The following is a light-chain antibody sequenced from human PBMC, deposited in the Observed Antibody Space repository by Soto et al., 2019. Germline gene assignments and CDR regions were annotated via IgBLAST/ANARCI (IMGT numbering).Light chain of an antibody. Sequence: QSALTQPASVSGSPGQSITISCTGTSSDVGGYEFVSWYQQHPGKAPKLMIYEVNKRPSGVPDRFSGSKSGNTASLTVSGLQAEDEADYYCSSYAGSSNVFGTGTKVTV. J-gene: IGLJ1*01. CDR2: EVN. V-gene: IGLV2-8*01. CDR1: SSDVGGYEF. CDR3: SSYAGSSNV.